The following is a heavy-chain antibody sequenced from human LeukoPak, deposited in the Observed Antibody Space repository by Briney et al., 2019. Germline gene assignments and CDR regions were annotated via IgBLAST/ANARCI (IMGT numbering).Heavy chain of an antibody. D-gene: IGHD5-12*01. CDR1: GFTFSNYW. CDR2: ISSGSHYM. CDR3: ARDGFSGYNNLGFDY. Sequence: GGSLRLSCVASGFTFSNYWMNWVRQAPGKGLEWVSSISSGSHYMYYTDSVKGRFTISRDNAKNSLYLQMDSLRVEDTAVYYCARDGFSGYNNLGFDYWGQGTLVTVSS. V-gene: IGHV3-21*01. J-gene: IGHJ4*02.